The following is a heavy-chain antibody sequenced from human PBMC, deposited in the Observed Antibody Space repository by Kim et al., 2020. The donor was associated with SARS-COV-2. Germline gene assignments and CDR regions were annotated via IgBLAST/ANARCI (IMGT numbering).Heavy chain of an antibody. V-gene: IGHV4-39*01. D-gene: IGHD2-2*01. CDR3: ARHGSTTGNAFDP. J-gene: IGHJ5*02. Sequence: TPSLQRRVPISVHTSKNPFSLKLSSVTAADTAVYYCARHGSTTGNAFDPWGQGTLVTVSS.